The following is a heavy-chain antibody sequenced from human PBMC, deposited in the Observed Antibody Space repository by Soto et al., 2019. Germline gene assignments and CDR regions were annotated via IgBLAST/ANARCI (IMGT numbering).Heavy chain of an antibody. CDR3: ARGRYGDY. Sequence: QVHLVQSGAEVKKPGASVKVSCKASGYTFTSYGITWVRQAPGQGLEWMGWISAHNGNTDYAQKLQGRVIVTRDTSTSTAYMELRSLRYDDTAVYYCARGRYGDYWGQGALGTVSS. CDR1: GYTFTSYG. J-gene: IGHJ4*02. D-gene: IGHD1-1*01. CDR2: ISAHNGNT. V-gene: IGHV1-18*01.